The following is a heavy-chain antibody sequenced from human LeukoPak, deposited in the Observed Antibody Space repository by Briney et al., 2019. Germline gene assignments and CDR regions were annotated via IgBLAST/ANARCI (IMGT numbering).Heavy chain of an antibody. D-gene: IGHD6-6*01. V-gene: IGHV3-21*04. CDR1: GFTFSSYS. Sequence: GGSLRLSCAASGFTFSSYSMNWVRQAPGKGLEWVSSISSSSSYIYYADSVKGRFTISRDNSKNTLYLQMNSLRAEDTAVYYCAKYRQLFPFDYWGQGTLVTVSS. CDR3: AKYRQLFPFDY. CDR2: ISSSSSYI. J-gene: IGHJ4*02.